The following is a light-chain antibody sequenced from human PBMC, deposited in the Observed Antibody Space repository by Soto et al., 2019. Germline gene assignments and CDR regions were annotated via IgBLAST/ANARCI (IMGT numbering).Light chain of an antibody. J-gene: IGKJ5*01. V-gene: IGKV3-15*01. CDR1: ESVSRN. CDR3: QQYNSLPPIT. CDR2: DAS. Sequence: EVVMTQSPATLSVSPGERATLSCRASESVSRNLAWYQQKPGQAPRLLIYDASTRATGIPDRFSGGGSGTEFTLTISSLQSEDFVVYYCQQYNSLPPITFGQGTRLEI.